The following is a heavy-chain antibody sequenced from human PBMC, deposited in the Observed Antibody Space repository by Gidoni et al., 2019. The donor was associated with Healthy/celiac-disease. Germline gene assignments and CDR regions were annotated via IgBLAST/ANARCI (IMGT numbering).Heavy chain of an antibody. Sequence: QELEWMGGIIPIFGTANYAQKFQGRVTITADESTSTAYMELSSLRSEDTAVYYCARETGYDSSGYTLPYYYYGMDVWGQGTTVTVSS. D-gene: IGHD3-22*01. J-gene: IGHJ6*02. CDR2: IIPIFGTA. V-gene: IGHV1-69*01. CDR3: ARETGYDSSGYTLPYYYYGMDV.